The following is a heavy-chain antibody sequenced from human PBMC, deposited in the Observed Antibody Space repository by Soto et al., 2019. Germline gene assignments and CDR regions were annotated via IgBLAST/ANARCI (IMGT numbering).Heavy chain of an antibody. V-gene: IGHV1-18*01. D-gene: IGHD6-6*01. CDR2: VSAYNGER. Sequence: QVPLVQSGAEVKKPGASVKVSCKASGYTFTNYGINWVRQAPGQGLEWLGWVSAYNGERRYAQRVQARVIMTTDTSTTTAYMELRSLGSDDTAVYYCSRGTSIPASGDYWGQGTLVTVSS. CDR3: SRGTSIPASGDY. CDR1: GYTFTNYG. J-gene: IGHJ4*01.